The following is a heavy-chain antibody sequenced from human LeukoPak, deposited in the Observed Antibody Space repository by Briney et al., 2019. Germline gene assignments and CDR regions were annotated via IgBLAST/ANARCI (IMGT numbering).Heavy chain of an antibody. CDR2: ISGSGGST. V-gene: IGHV3-23*01. CDR3: AKGYGSSWYYFDY. D-gene: IGHD6-13*01. Sequence: RGSLRLSCAASGFTFSSYAMSWVRQAPGKGLEWVSAISGSGGSTYYADSVKGRFTISRDNSKNTLYLQMNSLRAEDTAVYYCAKGYGSSWYYFDYWGQGTLVTVSS. CDR1: GFTFSSYA. J-gene: IGHJ4*02.